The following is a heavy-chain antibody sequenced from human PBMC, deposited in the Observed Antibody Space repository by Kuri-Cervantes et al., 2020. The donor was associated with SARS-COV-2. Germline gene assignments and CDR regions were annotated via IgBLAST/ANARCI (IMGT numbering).Heavy chain of an antibody. J-gene: IGHJ6*02. CDR3: ARDLGGPRFGGMDV. Sequence: GGSLRLSCAASGFTFSSYDMHWVRQATGKGLEWVSAIGTAGDTYYPGSVKGRFTISRENAKNSLYLQMNSLRAGDTAVYYCARDLGGPRFGGMDVWGQGTRSPSP. CDR2: IGTAGDT. CDR1: GFTFSSYD. V-gene: IGHV3-13*01. D-gene: IGHD3-16*01.